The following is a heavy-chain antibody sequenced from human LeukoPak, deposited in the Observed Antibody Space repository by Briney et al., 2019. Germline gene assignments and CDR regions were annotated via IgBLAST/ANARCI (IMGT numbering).Heavy chain of an antibody. D-gene: IGHD3-3*01. CDR3: ARSHRRTIFGVVIRTLGAFDI. J-gene: IGHJ3*02. CDR1: GYTFTTSD. V-gene: IGHV1-8*01. Sequence: ASVKVSCKASGYTFTTSDINWVRQAPGQGLQWMGWMNPNSGNAVYAQKFQGRVTMTRSTSINTAYMELSSLRSEDTAIYYCARSHRRTIFGVVIRTLGAFDIWGQGTMVTVSS. CDR2: MNPNSGNA.